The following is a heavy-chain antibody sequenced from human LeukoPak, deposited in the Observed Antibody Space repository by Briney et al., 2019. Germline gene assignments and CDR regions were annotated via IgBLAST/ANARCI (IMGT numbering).Heavy chain of an antibody. CDR1: GGSFSGYY. CDR2: INHSGST. V-gene: IGHV4-34*01. Sequence: SETLSLTCAVYGGSFSGYYWSWIRQPPGKGLEWIGEINHSGSTNYNPSLKSRVTISVDTSKNQFSLKLSSVTAADTAVYYCARGLVGSEADILTGYYRYFDYWGQGTLVTVSP. D-gene: IGHD3-9*01. CDR3: ARGLVGSEADILTGYYRYFDY. J-gene: IGHJ4*02.